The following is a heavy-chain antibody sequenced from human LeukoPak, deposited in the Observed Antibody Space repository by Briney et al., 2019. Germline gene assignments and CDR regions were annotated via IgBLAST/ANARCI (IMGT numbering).Heavy chain of an antibody. D-gene: IGHD1-1*01. CDR1: GYTFTSYD. CDR3: ARRKGTTGTTLFVP. V-gene: IGHV1-8*01. J-gene: IGHJ5*02. CDR2: MNPNSGNT. Sequence: ASVKVSCKASGYTFTSYDINWVRQATGQGLEWIGWMNPNSGNTGYAQKFQGRVTMTRNTSRSTAYMELSSLRSEDTAVYYCARRKGTTGTTLFVPWGQGTLVTVSS.